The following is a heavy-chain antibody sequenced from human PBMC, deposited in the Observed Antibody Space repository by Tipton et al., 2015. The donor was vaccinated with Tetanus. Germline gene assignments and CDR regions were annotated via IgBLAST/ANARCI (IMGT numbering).Heavy chain of an antibody. J-gene: IGHJ6*02. CDR1: GFSFRSYS. CDR2: ISTTGHST. CDR3: ARDSDDSSGYYYYYYGMDV. V-gene: IGHV3-21*04. D-gene: IGHD3-22*01. Sequence: QLVQSGGGVVQPGASLTLSCAASGFSFRSYSMNWVRQAPGKGLEWVSSISTTGHSTFYAASVKGRFTISRDNSKNTLYLQMNSLRAEDTAVYYCARDSDDSSGYYYYYYGMDVWGQGTTVTVSS.